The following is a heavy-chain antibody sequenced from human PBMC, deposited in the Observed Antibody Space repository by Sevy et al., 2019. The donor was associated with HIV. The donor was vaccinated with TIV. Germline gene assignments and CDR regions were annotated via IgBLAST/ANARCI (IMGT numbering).Heavy chain of an antibody. CDR3: ARAGSSSSGDTMITFGGVIAWLTKTEDNWFDP. CDR2: INSDGSST. D-gene: IGHD3-16*01. CDR1: GFTFSSYW. J-gene: IGHJ5*02. Sequence: GGSLRLSCAASGFTFSSYWMHWVRQAPGKGLVWVSRINSDGSSTSYADSVKGRFTISRDNARNTLYLQMNGLRAEDTAVYYCARAGSSSSGDTMITFGGVIAWLTKTEDNWFDPWGQGTLVTVSS. V-gene: IGHV3-74*01.